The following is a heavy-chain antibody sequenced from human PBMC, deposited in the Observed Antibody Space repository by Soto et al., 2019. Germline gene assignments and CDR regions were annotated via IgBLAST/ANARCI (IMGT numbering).Heavy chain of an antibody. Sequence: GESLKISCKGSGYSLTSYWIGWVRQMPGKGLEWMGIIYPGDSDTRYSPSFQGQVTISADKSISTAYLQWSSLKASDTAMYYCATYGGDGYNSNYYYYGMDVWGQGTTVTVSS. CDR3: ATYGGDGYNSNYYYYGMDV. CDR1: GYSLTSYW. J-gene: IGHJ6*02. V-gene: IGHV5-51*01. D-gene: IGHD2-21*01. CDR2: IYPGDSDT.